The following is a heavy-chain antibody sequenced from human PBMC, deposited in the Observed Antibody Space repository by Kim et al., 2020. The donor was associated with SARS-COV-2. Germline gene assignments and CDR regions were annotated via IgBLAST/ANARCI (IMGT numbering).Heavy chain of an antibody. Sequence: GGSLRLSCAASGFTFNNAWMHWVRQAPGKGLEWVARIKSKIAGGTTDYAAPVEGRFTISRDDSKNRVSLQMNSLQTEDTAVYFCSRDYYYTMNVWGQGTTVTVSS. D-gene: IGHD2-21*01. CDR2: IKSKIAGGTT. CDR3: SRDYYYTMNV. CDR1: GFTFNNAW. V-gene: IGHV3-15*01. J-gene: IGHJ6*02.